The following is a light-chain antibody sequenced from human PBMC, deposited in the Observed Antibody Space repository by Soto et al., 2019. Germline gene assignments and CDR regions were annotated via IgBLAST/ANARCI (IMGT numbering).Light chain of an antibody. CDR2: DVI. CDR3: CAYGSYTCG. V-gene: IGLV2-11*01. J-gene: IGLJ1*01. Sequence: QSALTQHRSVYGSPGQSVTIFCPGGSRDYVSWYQQYQGKPPKLIIYDVIRRPSGVPDRFYGSRSDNAASLTISGLQAEDEVEYYCCAYGSYTCGFGQGTKVTV. CDR1: SRDY.